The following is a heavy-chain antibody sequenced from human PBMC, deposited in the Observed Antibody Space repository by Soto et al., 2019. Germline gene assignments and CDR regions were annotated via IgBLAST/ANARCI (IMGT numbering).Heavy chain of an antibody. V-gene: IGHV5-51*01. D-gene: IGHD3-9*01. Sequence: PGESLKISCKGSGYSFTSYWIGWVRQMPGKGLEWMGIIYPGDSDTRYSPSFQGQVTISADKSISTAYLQWSSLKASDTAMYYCARHSVVSKDILTDNYYYGMDVWGQGTRVTVSS. CDR2: IYPGDSDT. CDR3: ARHSVVSKDILTDNYYYGMDV. CDR1: GYSFTSYW. J-gene: IGHJ6*02.